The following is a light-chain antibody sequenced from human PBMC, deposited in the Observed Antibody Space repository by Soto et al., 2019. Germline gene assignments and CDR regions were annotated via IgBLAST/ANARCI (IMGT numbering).Light chain of an antibody. Sequence: IRMTQSPSSFSASTGDRVTITCRASQGISSYLAWYQQKPGKAPKLLIYAASTLQSGVPSRFSGSGSGTDFTLTISCLQSEDFATYYCQQYYSYPYTVAQGTKVDIK. J-gene: IGKJ2*01. CDR3: QQYYSYPYT. CDR2: AAS. V-gene: IGKV1-8*01. CDR1: QGISSY.